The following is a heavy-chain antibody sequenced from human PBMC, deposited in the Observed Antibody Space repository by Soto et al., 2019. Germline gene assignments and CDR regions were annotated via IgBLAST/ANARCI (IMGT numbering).Heavy chain of an antibody. CDR1: GFTFSTSG. J-gene: IGHJ4*02. V-gene: IGHV3-30*18. Sequence: PGGSLRLSCAASGFTFSTSGMHWVRQAPGKGLEWVAVISYDGSNKYYADSVEGRFTISRDNSKNTLYLQMNSLRAEDTAVYYCAKDSASHSGWPPDYWGQGTLVTVSS. CDR2: ISYDGSNK. CDR3: AKDSASHSGWPPDY. D-gene: IGHD6-19*01.